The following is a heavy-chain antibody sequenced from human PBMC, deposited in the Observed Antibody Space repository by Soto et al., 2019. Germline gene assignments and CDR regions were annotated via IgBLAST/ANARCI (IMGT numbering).Heavy chain of an antibody. CDR1: GGSISSGDYF. J-gene: IGHJ6*02. Sequence: QVQLQESGPGLVKPSQTLSLTCTVSGGSISSGDYFWSWIRQSPGQGLEWIGYNASIGSPYYNPSFKSRVSVARDTSKIQFSLKLSSVTTTDTAVCYCARGLVISSYDYSGMDVWSHVTTVTVSS. CDR2: NASIGSP. CDR3: ARGLVISSYDYSGMDV. V-gene: IGHV4-30-4*01. D-gene: IGHD3-9*01.